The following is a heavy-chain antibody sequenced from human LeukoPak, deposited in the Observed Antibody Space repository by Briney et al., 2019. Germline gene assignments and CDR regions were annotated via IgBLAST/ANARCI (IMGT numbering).Heavy chain of an antibody. D-gene: IGHD6-19*01. V-gene: IGHV4-59*01. Sequence: SETLSLTCTVSGGSISSYYWSWIRQPPGKGLEWIGYIYYSGSTNYNPSLKSRVTISVDTSKNQFSLKLSSVTAADTAVYYCAGQTIAVAGTLFDIWDQGTMVTVSS. CDR2: IYYSGST. CDR3: AGQTIAVAGTLFDI. CDR1: GGSISSYY. J-gene: IGHJ3*02.